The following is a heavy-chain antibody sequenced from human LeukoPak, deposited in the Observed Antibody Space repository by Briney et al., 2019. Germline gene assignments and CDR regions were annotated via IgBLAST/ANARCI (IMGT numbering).Heavy chain of an antibody. D-gene: IGHD6-13*01. CDR1: GYTFTSYG. Sequence: GASVKVSCKASGYTFTSYGISWVRQAPGQGLEWMGWISTYDGDTNYAQKLQGRVTMTTDTSTSTAYMELSSLRSEDTAVYYCARVPPPALAAAGRGGFDYWGQGTLVTVSS. CDR2: ISTYDGDT. J-gene: IGHJ4*02. CDR3: ARVPPPALAAAGRGGFDY. V-gene: IGHV1-18*01.